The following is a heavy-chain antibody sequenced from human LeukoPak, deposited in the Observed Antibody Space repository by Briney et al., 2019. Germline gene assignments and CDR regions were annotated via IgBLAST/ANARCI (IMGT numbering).Heavy chain of an antibody. CDR3: VTRSDLFDH. J-gene: IGHJ4*02. Sequence: GGSLTLSCAASGFSFSSYGMHWVRQAPGQGREWLAVIWYDGSNKNHGDSVKGRFTISRDNSKNMLYMQRNSLRGEDTAVDYCVTRSDLFDHWGQGTLVTVSS. CDR2: IWYDGSNK. CDR1: GFSFSSYG. V-gene: IGHV3-33*03. D-gene: IGHD3-16*02.